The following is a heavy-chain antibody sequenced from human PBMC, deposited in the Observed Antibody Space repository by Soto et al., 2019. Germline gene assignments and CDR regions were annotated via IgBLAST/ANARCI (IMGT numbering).Heavy chain of an antibody. CDR3: ARHSTSAPKDY. J-gene: IGHJ4*01. Sequence: PGESLKSSCKGSGYSFTTYWIAWVRQMPGKGLEWVGIIYPGDSDTRYSPSFEGYVTLAVDKSISTAFLQRNSLKDSDNAIDCSARHSTSAPKDYWGQGTLVTVS. V-gene: IGHV5-51*01. D-gene: IGHD3-10*01. CDR2: IYPGDSDT. CDR1: GYSFTTYW.